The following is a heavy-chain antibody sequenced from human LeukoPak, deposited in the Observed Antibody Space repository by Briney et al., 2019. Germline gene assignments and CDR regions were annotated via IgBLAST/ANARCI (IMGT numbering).Heavy chain of an antibody. CDR3: ARYSGWWVY. J-gene: IGHJ4*02. CDR1: GGSFSGYY. V-gene: IGHV4-34*01. Sequence: SETLSLTCAVYGGSFSGYYWSWIRQPPGKGLEWIGGINHSGSTNYNPSPKSRVTISVDTSKNQCSLKLSSVTAADTAVDYCARYSGWWVYWGQGTLVTVSS. D-gene: IGHD6-19*01. CDR2: INHSGST.